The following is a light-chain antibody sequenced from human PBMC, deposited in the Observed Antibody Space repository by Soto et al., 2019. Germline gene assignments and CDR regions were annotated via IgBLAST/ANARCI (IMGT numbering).Light chain of an antibody. CDR2: AAS. J-gene: IGKJ1*01. V-gene: IGKV1-39*01. CDR3: QQSYSSRT. Sequence: DIQMTQSPSSLSASVGDRVIITCRASRDIVTSLNWYQHHPGKVPTILIYAASSLKRGVPSRFSGSGSGTEFNLTISSLHPEDVATYYCQQSYSSRTFGQGTTVDSK. CDR1: RDIVTS.